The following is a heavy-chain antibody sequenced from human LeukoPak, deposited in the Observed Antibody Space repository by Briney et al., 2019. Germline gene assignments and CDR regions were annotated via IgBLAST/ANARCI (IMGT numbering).Heavy chain of an antibody. Sequence: GASVKVSCKASGGTFSRYAISWVRQAPGQGLEWRGRIIPILGIANYAQKFQGRVTITADKSTSTAYMELSSLRSEDTAVYYCAREMTPQLVGIDYYYYMDVWGKGTTVTVSS. CDR1: GGTFSRYA. V-gene: IGHV1-69*04. CDR2: IIPILGIA. CDR3: AREMTPQLVGIDYYYYMDV. J-gene: IGHJ6*03. D-gene: IGHD6-6*01.